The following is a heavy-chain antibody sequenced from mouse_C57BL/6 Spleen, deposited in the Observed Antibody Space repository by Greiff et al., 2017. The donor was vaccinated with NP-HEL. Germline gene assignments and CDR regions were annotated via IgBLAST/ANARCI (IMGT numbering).Heavy chain of an antibody. J-gene: IGHJ3*01. V-gene: IGHV1-22*01. Sequence: VQLQQSGPELVKPGASVKMSCKASGYTFTDYNMHWVKQSHGKSLEWIGYINPNNGGTSYNQKFKGKATLTVNKSSSTAYMELRSLTSEASAVYYCAPHYYGSSYSWFAYGGQGTLVTVSA. D-gene: IGHD1-1*01. CDR3: APHYYGSSYSWFAY. CDR1: GYTFTDYN. CDR2: INPNNGGT.